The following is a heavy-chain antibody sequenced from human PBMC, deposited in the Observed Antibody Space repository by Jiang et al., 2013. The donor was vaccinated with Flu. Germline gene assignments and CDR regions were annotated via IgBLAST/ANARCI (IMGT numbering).Heavy chain of an antibody. V-gene: IGHV1-46*01. CDR2: INPSGGGT. CDR3: ARDFYSYDNTEQSFYDTFDI. D-gene: IGHD2/OR15-2a*01. J-gene: IGHJ3*02. Sequence: GAEVKKPGASVKVSCKASGYTFTSHYMHWVRQAPGQGLECMGIINPSGGGTTYAQKFQGRVTITRDTSTSTVYLELSSLRSEDTAVYYCARDFYSYDNTEQSFYDTFDIWGQGTMVTVS. CDR1: GYTFTSHY.